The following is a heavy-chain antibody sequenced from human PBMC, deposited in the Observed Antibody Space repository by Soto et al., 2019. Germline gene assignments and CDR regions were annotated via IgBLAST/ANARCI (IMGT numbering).Heavy chain of an antibody. J-gene: IGHJ5*02. CDR3: ARDFGVYYYGSGSYGWFDP. CDR1: GGSISSYY. D-gene: IGHD3-10*01. CDR2: IYYSGST. Sequence: SETLSLTCTVSGGSISSYYLSWIRQPPGKGLEWIGYIYYSGSTNYNPSLKSRVTISVDTSKNQFSLKLSSVTAADTAVYYCARDFGVYYYGSGSYGWFDPWGQGTLVTVSS. V-gene: IGHV4-59*01.